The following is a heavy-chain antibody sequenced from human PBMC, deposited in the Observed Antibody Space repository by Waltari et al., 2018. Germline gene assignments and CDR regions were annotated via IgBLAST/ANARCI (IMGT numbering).Heavy chain of an antibody. V-gene: IGHV4-39*07. Sequence: QLRLQESGPGLVKPSETLSLTCPVSGGSISSSSYYWGWIRQHPGKGLEWIGSIYYSGSTYYNPSLKSRVTISVDTSKNQFSLKLSSVTAADTAVYYCARGAYCSSTSCYYYYDYMDVWGKGTTVTISS. CDR2: IYYSGST. J-gene: IGHJ6*03. D-gene: IGHD2-2*01. CDR3: ARGAYCSSTSCYYYYDYMDV. CDR1: GGSISSSSYY.